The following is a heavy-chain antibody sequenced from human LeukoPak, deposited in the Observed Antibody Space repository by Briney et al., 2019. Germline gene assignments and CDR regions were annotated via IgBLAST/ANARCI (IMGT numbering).Heavy chain of an antibody. V-gene: IGHV4-59*01. CDR1: GGSIGSYY. Sequence: SETLSLTCTVSGGSIGSYYWSWIRQPPGKGLEWIGYIFYSGSTNYNPSLKSRVTISVDTSKNQFSLKLSSVTAADTAVYYCARTGTYYYDSSGYKDYFDYWGQGTLVTVSS. J-gene: IGHJ4*02. CDR2: IFYSGST. CDR3: ARTGTYYYDSSGYKDYFDY. D-gene: IGHD3-22*01.